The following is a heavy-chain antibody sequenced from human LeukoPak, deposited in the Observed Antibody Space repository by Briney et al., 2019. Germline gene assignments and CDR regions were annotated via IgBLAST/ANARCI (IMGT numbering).Heavy chain of an antibody. Sequence: ASVKVSCKASGYTFTGYYMHWVRQAPGQGLEWMGWINPNSGGTNYAQKFQRRVTMTRDTSISTAYMELSRLRSDDTAVYYCARGCSSTSCHFNASDIWGQGTTGTVSS. CDR1: GYTFTGYY. J-gene: IGHJ3*02. CDR3: ARGCSSTSCHFNASDI. CDR2: INPNSGGT. V-gene: IGHV1-2*02. D-gene: IGHD2-2*01.